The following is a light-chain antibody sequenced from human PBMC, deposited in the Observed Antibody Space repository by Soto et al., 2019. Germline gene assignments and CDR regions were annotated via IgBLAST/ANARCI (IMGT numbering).Light chain of an antibody. CDR2: DAS. J-gene: IGKJ2*01. CDR1: QSVRSW. V-gene: IGKV1-5*01. Sequence: DIQMTQSPSTLSASVGDRVTITCRASQSVRSWLAWYQQKPGRAPKFLIYDASSLESGVPSRFSGSGSGTEFTLTISSLQPDDFATYYCQQYNSYLYTFGQGTKLEIK. CDR3: QQYNSYLYT.